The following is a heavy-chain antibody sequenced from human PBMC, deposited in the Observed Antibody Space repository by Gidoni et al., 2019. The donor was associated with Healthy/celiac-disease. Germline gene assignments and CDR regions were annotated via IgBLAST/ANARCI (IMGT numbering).Heavy chain of an antibody. V-gene: IGHV3-48*01. Sequence: EVQLVESGGGLVQPGGSRRLSCAACGFPFSHYSMNWVRQGPGKGREWVSYISSSSSTIYYADSVKGRFTISRDNAKNSLYLQMNSLRAEDTAVYYCARSRELWSLFDYWGQGTLVTVSS. CDR2: ISSSSSTI. CDR1: GFPFSHYS. J-gene: IGHJ4*02. CDR3: ARSRELWSLFDY. D-gene: IGHD5-18*01.